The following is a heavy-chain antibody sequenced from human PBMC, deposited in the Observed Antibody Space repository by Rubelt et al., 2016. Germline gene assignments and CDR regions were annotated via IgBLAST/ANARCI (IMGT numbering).Heavy chain of an antibody. Sequence: QVQLVQSGAEVKKPGASVKVSCKASGYTFTSYGISWVRQAPGQGLEWMGWISAYNGNTNYAQKVQGRVTMTTDTPTSRAYVGLRRLRSDDAAVYYGARAYTLYDAFDIWGQGTMVTVSS. D-gene: IGHD4-11*01. V-gene: IGHV1-18*01. CDR1: GYTFTSYG. J-gene: IGHJ3*02. CDR2: ISAYNGNT. CDR3: ARAYTLYDAFDI.